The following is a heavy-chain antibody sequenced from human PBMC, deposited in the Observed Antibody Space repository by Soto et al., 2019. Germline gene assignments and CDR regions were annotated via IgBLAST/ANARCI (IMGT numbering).Heavy chain of an antibody. CDR2: INPNNGDT. CDR3: ARHSGYDYVFDY. CDR1: GYTFTGYY. V-gene: IGHV1-2*02. J-gene: IGHJ4*02. Sequence: ASVKVSCKASGYTFTGYYIYWVRQAPGQGLEWMGWINPNNGDTNYAQNFQGRVTMTGDTTTSTAYMELSSLTFDDTAVYYCARHSGYDYVFDYWGQGTLVTVSS. D-gene: IGHD5-12*01.